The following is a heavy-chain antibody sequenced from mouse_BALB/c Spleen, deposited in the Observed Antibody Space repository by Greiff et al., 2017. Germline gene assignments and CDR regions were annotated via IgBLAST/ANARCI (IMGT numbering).Heavy chain of an antibody. V-gene: IGHV5-15*02. J-gene: IGHJ4*01. D-gene: IGHD3-1*01. Sequence: EVQVVESGGGLVQPGGSRKLSCAASGFTFSDYGMAWVRQAPGKGPEWVAFISNLAYSIYYADTVTGRFTISRENAKNTLYLEMSSLRSEDTAMYYCARADLGYYAMDYWGQGTSVTVSS. CDR2: ISNLAYSI. CDR1: GFTFSDYG. CDR3: ARADLGYYAMDY.